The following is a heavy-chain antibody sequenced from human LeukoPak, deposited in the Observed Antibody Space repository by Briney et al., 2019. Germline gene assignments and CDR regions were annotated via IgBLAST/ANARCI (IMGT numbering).Heavy chain of an antibody. Sequence: EASVNVSCKASGYTFTGYYMHWVRQVPGQGLEWMGRINPNSGGTNYAQKFQDRVTMTRDTSISTAYMELNRLTSDDTAVYYCSASLSGYDRLFDYWGQGTLVTVSS. D-gene: IGHD5-12*01. CDR3: SASLSGYDRLFDY. J-gene: IGHJ4*02. CDR2: INPNSGGT. V-gene: IGHV1-2*06. CDR1: GYTFTGYY.